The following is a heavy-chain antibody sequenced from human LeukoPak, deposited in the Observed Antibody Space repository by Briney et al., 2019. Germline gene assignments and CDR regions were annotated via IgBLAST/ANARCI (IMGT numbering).Heavy chain of an antibody. J-gene: IGHJ4*02. V-gene: IGHV5-51*01. CDR3: ARQWGDCSSTSCYSAY. CDR2: IYPGESDT. D-gene: IGHD2-2*01. Sequence: GESLKISGKGSGYSFASYWIAWVRQMPGKGLEWMGIIYPGESDTRYSPSFQGQVTISADKSISTAYLQWSSLKASDTAIYYCARQWGDCSSTSCYSAYWGQGTLVTVSS. CDR1: GYSFASYW.